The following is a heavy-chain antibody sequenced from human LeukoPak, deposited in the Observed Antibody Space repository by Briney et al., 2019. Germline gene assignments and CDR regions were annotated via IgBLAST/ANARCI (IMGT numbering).Heavy chain of an antibody. D-gene: IGHD6-19*01. V-gene: IGHV4-59*01. J-gene: IGHJ4*02. Sequence: SETLSLTCTVSGGSISSYYWSWIRQPPGKGLEWIGYIYYSGSTNYNPSLKSRVPISVDTSKNQFSLKLSSVTAADTAVYYCASIWYSSGWYVDYFDYWGQGTLVTVSS. CDR1: GGSISSYY. CDR2: IYYSGST. CDR3: ASIWYSSGWYVDYFDY.